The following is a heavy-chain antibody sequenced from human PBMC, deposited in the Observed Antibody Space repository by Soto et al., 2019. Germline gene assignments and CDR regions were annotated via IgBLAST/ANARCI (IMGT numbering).Heavy chain of an antibody. CDR2: ISSSSSYI. J-gene: IGHJ3*02. D-gene: IGHD6-13*01. Sequence: PGGSLRLSCAASGFTFSSYSMNWVRQAPGKGLEWVSSISSSSSYIYYADSVKGRFTISRDNAKNSLYLQMNSLRAEDTAVYYCARDRIAAAGYDAFDIWGQGTMVTVSS. CDR3: ARDRIAAAGYDAFDI. V-gene: IGHV3-21*01. CDR1: GFTFSSYS.